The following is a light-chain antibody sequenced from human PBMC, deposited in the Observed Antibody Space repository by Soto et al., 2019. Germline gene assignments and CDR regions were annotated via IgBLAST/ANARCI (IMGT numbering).Light chain of an antibody. CDR1: SSNIGAGYD. Sequence: QSVLTQPPSVSGAPGQRVTISCTGSSSNIGAGYDVHWYQQLPGTAPKLLIYGNSNRPSGVPDRFSGSQPGTSASLAIAGLQAEDEADYYCQSYDSSRGVFGGGTKLTVL. CDR3: QSYDSSRGV. V-gene: IGLV1-40*01. CDR2: GNS. J-gene: IGLJ2*01.